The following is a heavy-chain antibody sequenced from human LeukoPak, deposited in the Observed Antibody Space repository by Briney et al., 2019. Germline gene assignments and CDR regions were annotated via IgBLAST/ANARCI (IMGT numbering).Heavy chain of an antibody. CDR1: GFTFSSYG. Sequence: PGGSLRLSCAASGFTFSSYGMHWVRQAPGKGLEWVAVIWYDGSNKYYADSVKGRFTISRDNSKNTLYLQMNSLRAEDTAVYYCARDHRSDEILPSTTLDYWGQGTLVTVSS. CDR3: ARDHRSDEILPSTTLDY. V-gene: IGHV3-33*01. CDR2: IWYDGSNK. D-gene: IGHD1-26*01. J-gene: IGHJ4*02.